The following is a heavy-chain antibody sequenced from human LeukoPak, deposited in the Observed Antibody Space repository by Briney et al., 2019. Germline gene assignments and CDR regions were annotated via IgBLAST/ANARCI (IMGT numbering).Heavy chain of an antibody. J-gene: IGHJ4*02. V-gene: IGHV1-69*01. CDR3: ARAYADTAMVIPRLFDY. CDR1: GGTFSSYA. Sequence: GSSVKVSCKASGGTFSSYAISWVRQAPGQGLEWMGGIIPIFGTANYAQKFQGRVTITADESTSTAYMELSSLRSEDTAVYYCARAYADTAMVIPRLFDYWGQGTLVTVSS. D-gene: IGHD5-18*01. CDR2: IIPIFGTA.